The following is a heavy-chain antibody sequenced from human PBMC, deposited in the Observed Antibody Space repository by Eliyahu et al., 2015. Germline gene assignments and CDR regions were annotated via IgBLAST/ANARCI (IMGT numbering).Heavy chain of an antibody. CDR2: IIPILGIA. V-gene: IGHV1-69*04. D-gene: IGHD4-17*01. J-gene: IGHJ3*02. Sequence: QVQLVQSGAEVKKPGSSVKVSCKASGGXFSSYAISWVRQAPGQGLEWMGRIIPILGIANYAQKFQGRVTITADKSTSTAYMELSSLRSEDTAVYYCARDHATTDAFDIWGQGTMVTVSS. CDR1: GGXFSSYA. CDR3: ARDHATTDAFDI.